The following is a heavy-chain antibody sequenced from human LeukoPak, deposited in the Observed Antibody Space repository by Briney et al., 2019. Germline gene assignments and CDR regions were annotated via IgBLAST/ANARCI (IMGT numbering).Heavy chain of an antibody. CDR1: GFTFSSYA. D-gene: IGHD2-2*01. V-gene: IGHV3-23*01. Sequence: GGSLRLSCAASGFTFSSYAMGWVRQAPGKGLEWVSAISGSGGSTYYADSVKGRFTISRDNSKNTLYLQMNSLRAEDTAVYYYAKVAVPAAILKNWFDPWGQGTLVTVSS. CDR3: AKVAVPAAILKNWFDP. J-gene: IGHJ5*02. CDR2: ISGSGGST.